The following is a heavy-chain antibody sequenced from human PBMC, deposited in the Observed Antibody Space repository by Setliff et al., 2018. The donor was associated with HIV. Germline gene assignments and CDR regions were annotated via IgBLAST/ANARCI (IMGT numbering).Heavy chain of an antibody. J-gene: IGHJ4*02. V-gene: IGHV4-59*08. D-gene: IGHD3-9*01. Sequence: SETLSLTCTISGGSVSGYYWPWIRQPAGKGLEWIGSMSYSGSTLYNPSLKSRVTISVDTSKNQFSLKLSSVTAADTAVYYCARGNPDFDILTGYWSHYFDYWGQGTLVTVSS. CDR1: GGSVSGYY. CDR3: ARGNPDFDILTGYWSHYFDY. CDR2: MSYSGST.